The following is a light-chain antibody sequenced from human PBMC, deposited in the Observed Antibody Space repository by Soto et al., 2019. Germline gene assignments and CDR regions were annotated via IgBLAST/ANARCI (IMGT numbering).Light chain of an antibody. CDR2: QVS. J-gene: IGKJ1*01. CDR1: ESLVHSDGNTY. CDR3: HQSSNGPPWT. Sequence: VLVRNSRLCLPVTAGRPAAISSISVESLVHSDGNTYLSWFQQRPGQSPRRLLYQVSHRDSGVPDRFSGGGSGTELTLTIRSLEPEDFAVYYCHQSSNGPPWTCGKGNTVAI. V-gene: IGKV2-30*02.